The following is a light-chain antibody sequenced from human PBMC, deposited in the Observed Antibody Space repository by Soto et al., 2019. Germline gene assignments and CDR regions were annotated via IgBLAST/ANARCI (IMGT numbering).Light chain of an antibody. Sequence: EIVMTQSPATLSVSPGERATLSCRASQSVTSNSAWYQQKPGQAPRLLIYGASTRATGIPARFSGSGSGTEFTLTISSLQSEDFAVYYCQQYNNWPPTFGQGTKVDIK. CDR1: QSVTSN. J-gene: IGKJ1*01. CDR2: GAS. CDR3: QQYNNWPPT. V-gene: IGKV3-15*01.